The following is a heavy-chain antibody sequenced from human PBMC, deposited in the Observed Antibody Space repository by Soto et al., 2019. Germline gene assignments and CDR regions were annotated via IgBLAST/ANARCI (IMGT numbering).Heavy chain of an antibody. Sequence: VQLVESGGGLVQPGGSLRLSCAASGFTFSGYWMSWVRQAPGKGLEWVANIKQDGSEQFYVDSVKGRFTISRDNAKNSLCLQMNSLRAEDTAVYYCAREAVWGQGTTVTVSS. J-gene: IGHJ6*02. V-gene: IGHV3-7*05. CDR2: IKQDGSEQ. CDR1: GFTFSGYW. CDR3: AREAV.